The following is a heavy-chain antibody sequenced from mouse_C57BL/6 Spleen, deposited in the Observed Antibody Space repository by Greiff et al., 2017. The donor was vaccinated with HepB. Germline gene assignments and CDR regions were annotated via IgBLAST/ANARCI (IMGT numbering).Heavy chain of an antibody. D-gene: IGHD2-4*01. V-gene: IGHV1-22*01. CDR2: INPNNGGT. Sequence: EVQLQQSGPELVKPGASVKMSCKASGYTFTDYNMHWVKQSHGKSLEWIGYINPNNGGTSYNQKFKGKATFTVNKSSSTAYMELRSLTSEDSAVYYWARGGYDYDWFAYWGQGTLVTVSA. CDR3: ARGGYDYDWFAY. J-gene: IGHJ3*01. CDR1: GYTFTDYN.